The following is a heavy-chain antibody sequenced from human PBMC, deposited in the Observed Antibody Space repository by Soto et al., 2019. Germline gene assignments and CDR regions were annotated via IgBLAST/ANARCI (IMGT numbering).Heavy chain of an antibody. CDR1: GGSFSGYY. D-gene: IGHD4-17*01. Sequence: QVQLQQWGAGLLKPSETLSLTCAVYGGSFSGYYWSWIRQPPGMGLEWVGEIKHSGSTNYNPSLMSRGTLSVDTSKKHSSLKLSSMAAVNTAVYYCARGRTVTPLEYCGQRDHVAVSS. V-gene: IGHV4-34*01. CDR2: IKHSGST. J-gene: IGHJ4*02. CDR3: ARGRTVTPLEY.